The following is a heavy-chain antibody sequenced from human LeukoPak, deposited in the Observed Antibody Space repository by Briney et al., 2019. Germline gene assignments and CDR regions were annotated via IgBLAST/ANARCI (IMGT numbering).Heavy chain of an antibody. J-gene: IGHJ4*02. CDR3: ARHTLWRFDY. Sequence: SGGSLRLSCAASGFTFSRHWMTWVRQAPGKGLEWVANINQDGGTEYYVDSMKGRFTISRDNAKNLVYLQINSLRAEDTAVYFCARHTLWRFDYWGQGALVTVSS. V-gene: IGHV3-7*01. CDR2: INQDGGTE. D-gene: IGHD3-3*01. CDR1: GFTFSRHW.